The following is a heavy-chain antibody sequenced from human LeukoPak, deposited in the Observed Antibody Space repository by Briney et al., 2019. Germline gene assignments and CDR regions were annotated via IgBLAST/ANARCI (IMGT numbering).Heavy chain of an antibody. Sequence: GGSLRLSCVASGFIFSNYGMHWVRPAPGKGLEWVAIICSDGTKEYYADSVKGRFTNSRVNSKNTVDLQMNSRRVEDTAVYYCARQWELLFWGQGTLVTVSS. CDR3: ARQWELLF. CDR2: ICSDGTKE. D-gene: IGHD1-26*01. J-gene: IGHJ4*02. V-gene: IGHV3-33*01. CDR1: GFIFSNYG.